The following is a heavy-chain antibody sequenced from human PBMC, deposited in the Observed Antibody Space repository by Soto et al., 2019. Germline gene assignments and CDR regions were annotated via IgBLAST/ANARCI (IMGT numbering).Heavy chain of an antibody. V-gene: IGHV4-59*01. CDR3: ARDRRDGYTPYFEF. D-gene: IGHD5-12*01. J-gene: IGHJ4*02. CDR1: GVSITSYF. Sequence: PSETLSLTCTVSGVSITSYFWSWIRQTPGKGLDWIGSISFSGATYSNPSLKGRAALSVGTSENHLSLTLNSVTSAGTAAYFCARDRRDGYTPYFEFWGQGTQVPVSS. CDR2: ISFSGAT.